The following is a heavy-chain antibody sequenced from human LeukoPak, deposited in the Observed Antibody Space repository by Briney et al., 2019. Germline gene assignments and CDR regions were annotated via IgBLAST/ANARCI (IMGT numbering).Heavy chain of an antibody. V-gene: IGHV3-30-3*01. CDR2: ISYDGINK. CDR3: ARGLPNYYGMDV. J-gene: IGHJ6*02. Sequence: GGSLRLSCAASGFTFSSYTIHWVRQAPGKGLEWVAVISYDGINKYYADSVKGRFTISRDSSKNTLYLQMNSLRAEDTAVYYCARGLPNYYGMDVWGQGTTVTVSS. CDR1: GFTFSSYT.